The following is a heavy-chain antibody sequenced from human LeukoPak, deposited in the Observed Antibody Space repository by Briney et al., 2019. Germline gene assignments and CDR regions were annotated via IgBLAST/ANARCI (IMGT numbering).Heavy chain of an antibody. J-gene: IGHJ2*01. CDR2: IYHSGST. CDR3: ARNTTVTDRYFDL. CDR1: GGAISSSSHY. Sequence: SETLSLTCIVSGGAISSSSHYWGWIRQPPGKGLEWIGSIYHSGSTVYNPSLKSRVAISVDTSRNQFSLKLNSVTASDTAVYYCARNTTVTDRYFDLWGRGTLVTVSS. D-gene: IGHD4-17*01. V-gene: IGHV4-39*01.